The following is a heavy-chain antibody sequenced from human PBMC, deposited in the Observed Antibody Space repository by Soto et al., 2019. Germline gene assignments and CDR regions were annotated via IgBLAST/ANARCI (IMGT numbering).Heavy chain of an antibody. D-gene: IGHD3-10*01. V-gene: IGHV3-30*18. CDR3: AKERRITMVRGVDVFDY. CDR2: ISYDGSNK. Sequence: QVQLVESGGGVVQPGRSLRLSCAASGFTFSSYGMHWVRQAPGKGLEWVAVISYDGSNKYYADSVKGRFTISRDNSKNTLYLQMNSLRAEDTAVYYCAKERRITMVRGVDVFDYWGQGTLVTVSS. J-gene: IGHJ4*02. CDR1: GFTFSSYG.